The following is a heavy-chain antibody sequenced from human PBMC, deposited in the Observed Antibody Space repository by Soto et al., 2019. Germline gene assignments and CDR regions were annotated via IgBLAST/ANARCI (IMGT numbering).Heavy chain of an antibody. Sequence: QVQLQQWGAGLLKPSETLSLTCAVYGGSFSGYYWSWIRQPPGKGLEWIGEINHSGSTNYNPSLKSRVTISVDTSKNQFSLKLSYVTAADTAVYYCARGPPYYDILTGYPYYYGMDVWGQGTTVTVSS. CDR1: GGSFSGYY. CDR2: INHSGST. D-gene: IGHD3-9*01. CDR3: ARGPPYYDILTGYPYYYGMDV. J-gene: IGHJ6*02. V-gene: IGHV4-34*01.